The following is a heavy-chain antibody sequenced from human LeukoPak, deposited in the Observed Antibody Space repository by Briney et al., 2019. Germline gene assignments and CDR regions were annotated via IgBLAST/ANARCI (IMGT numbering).Heavy chain of an antibody. CDR2: IYPSGST. Sequence: PSETLSLTCTVSGASLTNCYWSWIRQSAGKGLEWIGRIYPSGSTHSNPSLKSRVTMSLDTSKNQFSLGLSSVTAADTAVYYCARVRPNWNDGTFDYWGQGTLVTVSS. J-gene: IGHJ4*02. CDR3: ARVRPNWNDGTFDY. CDR1: GASLTNCY. D-gene: IGHD1-1*01. V-gene: IGHV4-4*07.